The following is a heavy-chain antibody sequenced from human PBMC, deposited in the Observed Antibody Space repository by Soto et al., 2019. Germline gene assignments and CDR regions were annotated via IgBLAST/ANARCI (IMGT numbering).Heavy chain of an antibody. CDR2: ISYDGSNK. CDR1: GFTFSSYG. J-gene: IGHJ4*02. Sequence: PGGSLRLSCAASGFTFSSYGMHWVRQAPGKGLEWVAVISYDGSNKYCADSVKGRFTISRDNSKNTLYLQMNSLRAEDTAVYYCAKAPKHSGFLYYFDYWGQGTLVTVSS. D-gene: IGHD5-12*01. CDR3: AKAPKHSGFLYYFDY. V-gene: IGHV3-30*18.